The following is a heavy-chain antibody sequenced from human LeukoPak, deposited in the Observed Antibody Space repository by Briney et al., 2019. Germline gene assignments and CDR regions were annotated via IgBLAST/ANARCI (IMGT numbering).Heavy chain of an antibody. J-gene: IGHJ4*02. V-gene: IGHV3-43*02. CDR1: GFTFDDYA. CDR3: ARDTDSSNFDY. Sequence: GGSLRLSCAASGFTFDDYAMHWVRQAPGKGLEWVSLISGDGGSTYYADSVKGRFTISRDNSKNSLYLQMNSLRTEDTALCYCARDTDSSNFDYWGQGTLVTVSS. CDR2: ISGDGGST. D-gene: IGHD6-13*01.